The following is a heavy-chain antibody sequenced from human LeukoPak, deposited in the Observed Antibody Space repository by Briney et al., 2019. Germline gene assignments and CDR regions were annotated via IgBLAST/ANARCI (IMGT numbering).Heavy chain of an antibody. V-gene: IGHV3-33*03. J-gene: IGHJ4*02. CDR1: GFTLSSYG. CDR3: ASGRQEVATMPYHY. CDR2: IWYDGSNK. D-gene: IGHD5-12*01. Sequence: GGSLRLSCAASGFTLSSYGMHWVRQAPGKGLEWVAVIWYDGSNKYYADSVKGRFTISRDNAKNSLYLQMNSLRAEDTAVYYCASGRQEVATMPYHYWGQGTLVTVSS.